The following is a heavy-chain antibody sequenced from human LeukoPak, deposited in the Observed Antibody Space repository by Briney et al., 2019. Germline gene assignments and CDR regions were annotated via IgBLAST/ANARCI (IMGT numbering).Heavy chain of an antibody. CDR3: AREDIVVVPAMGY. J-gene: IGHJ4*02. CDR1: GFTFSSYW. D-gene: IGHD2-2*01. V-gene: IGHV3-74*01. Sequence: GGSLRLSCAASGFTFSSYWMHWVRQAPGMGLVWVSRINSDGSSTSYADSVKGRFTISRDNAKNTLYLQMNSLRAEDTAVYYCAREDIVVVPAMGYWGQGTLVTVSS. CDR2: INSDGSST.